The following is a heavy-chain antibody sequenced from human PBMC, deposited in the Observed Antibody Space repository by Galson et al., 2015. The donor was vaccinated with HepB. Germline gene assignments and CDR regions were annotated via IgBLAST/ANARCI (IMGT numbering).Heavy chain of an antibody. CDR3: AKGLASQGGIYDSYDY. D-gene: IGHD3-22*01. CDR1: GFTFSSSA. Sequence: SLRLSCAASGFTFSSSAMHWVRQAPGKGLEWVALISYGGSNKYYADSVKGRFTISRDNSKNTLYLQMNSLRAEDTAVYYCAKGLASQGGIYDSYDYWGQGTLVTVSS. J-gene: IGHJ4*02. CDR2: ISYGGSNK. V-gene: IGHV3-30*18.